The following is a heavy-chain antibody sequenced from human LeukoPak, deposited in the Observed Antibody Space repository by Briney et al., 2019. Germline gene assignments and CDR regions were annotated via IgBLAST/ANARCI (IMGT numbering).Heavy chain of an antibody. V-gene: IGHV3-9*01. CDR1: GFTFDDYA. CDR2: INWNSGSI. CDR3: AKGSNGIVVPAVYY. Sequence: GGSLRLSCTASGFTFDDYAMHWVRQAPGKGLEWVSGINWNSGSIGYADSVKGRFTISKDNAKNSLYLQMNSLRAEDTAVYYCAKGSNGIVVPAVYYWGQGTLVTVSS. D-gene: IGHD2-2*01. J-gene: IGHJ4*02.